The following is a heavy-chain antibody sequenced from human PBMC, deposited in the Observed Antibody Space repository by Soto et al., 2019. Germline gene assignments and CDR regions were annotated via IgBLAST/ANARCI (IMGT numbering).Heavy chain of an antibody. J-gene: IGHJ5*02. CDR1: GGSISSGGYY. Sequence: QVQLQESGPGLVKPSQTLSLTCTVSGGSISSGGYYWSWIRQHPGKGLEWIGYIYYRGSTYYNPSLKSRVTISVDTSKNQFSLKLSSVTAADTAVYYCAREGGHYYSNCYFQLAWFDPWGQGTLVNVSS. V-gene: IGHV4-31*03. D-gene: IGHD4-4*01. CDR3: AREGGHYYSNCYFQLAWFDP. CDR2: IYYRGST.